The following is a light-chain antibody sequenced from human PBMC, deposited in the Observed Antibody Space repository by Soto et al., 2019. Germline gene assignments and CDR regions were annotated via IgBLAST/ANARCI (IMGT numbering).Light chain of an antibody. CDR3: QKYNSAPFST. V-gene: IGKV1-27*01. CDR1: QGISNY. Sequence: IQITQSPSALSASVGDRVTITCRASQGISNYLAWYQQKPGKVPKLLIYAASTLQSGVPSRFSGSGSGTDFTLTISSLQPEDVAAYYCQKYNSAPFSTFGQGTKVDIK. CDR2: AAS. J-gene: IGKJ1*01.